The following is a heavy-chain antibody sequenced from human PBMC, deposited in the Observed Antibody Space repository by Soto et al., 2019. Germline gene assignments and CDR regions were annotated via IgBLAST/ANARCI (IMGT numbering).Heavy chain of an antibody. CDR3: ASTPDSSGYYYVV. V-gene: IGHV1-69*06. J-gene: IGHJ4*02. CDR1: GGTFSSYA. CDR2: IIPIFGTA. Sequence: ASVKVSCKASGGTFSSYAISWVLQAPGQGLEWMGGIIPIFGTANYAQKFQGRVTITADKSTSTAYMELSSLRSEDTAVYYCASTPDSSGYYYVVWGQGTLVTVSS. D-gene: IGHD3-22*01.